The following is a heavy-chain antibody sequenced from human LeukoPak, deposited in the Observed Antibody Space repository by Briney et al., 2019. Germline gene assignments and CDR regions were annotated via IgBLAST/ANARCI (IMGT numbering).Heavy chain of an antibody. V-gene: IGHV4-61*01. CDR2: IYYSGST. CDR1: GGSVSSGSYY. D-gene: IGHD1-26*01. J-gene: IGHJ6*02. Sequence: SETLSLTCTVSGGSVSSGSYYWSWIRQPPGKGLEWIGYIYYSGSTNYNPSLKSRVTISVDTSKNQFSLKLSSVTAADTAVYYCARVFKVVGATPLTYGMDVWGQGTTVTVSS. CDR3: ARVFKVVGATPLTYGMDV.